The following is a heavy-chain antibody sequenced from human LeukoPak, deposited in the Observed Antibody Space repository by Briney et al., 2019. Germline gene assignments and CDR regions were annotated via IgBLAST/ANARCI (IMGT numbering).Heavy chain of an antibody. J-gene: IGHJ4*02. Sequence: QPGGSLRLSCAASGFTSRSYWMNWVRQAPGRELEWVANIKGDGGEKYADSVEGRFTISRDNAKNSVYLQMNSLRAEDTAVYYRVRDNRWASDYWGQGTLVTVSS. CDR1: GFTSRSYW. CDR2: IKGDGGEK. CDR3: VRDNRWASDY. D-gene: IGHD4-23*01. V-gene: IGHV3-7*01.